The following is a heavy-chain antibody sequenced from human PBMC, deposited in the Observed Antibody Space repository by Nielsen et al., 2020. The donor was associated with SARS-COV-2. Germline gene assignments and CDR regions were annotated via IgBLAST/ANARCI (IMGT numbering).Heavy chain of an antibody. J-gene: IGHJ4*02. V-gene: IGHV1-69-2*01. CDR3: ATYRSSWGDFDY. D-gene: IGHD6-13*01. CDR2: VDPKDGET. CDR1: GYSFTDYY. Sequence: ASVKVSCKVSGYSFTDYYIHWVRQAPGKGLEWMGLVDPKDGETVYAGDYQGTVTITADTSTDTAYMELRGLRSDDTAVYYCATYRSSWGDFDYWGQGTLVTVSS.